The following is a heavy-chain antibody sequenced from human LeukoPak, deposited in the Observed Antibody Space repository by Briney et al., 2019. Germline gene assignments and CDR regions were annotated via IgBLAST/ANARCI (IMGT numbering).Heavy chain of an antibody. J-gene: IGHJ4*02. D-gene: IGHD3-16*02. CDR2: ISAYNGNT. V-gene: IGHV1-18*01. CDR1: GYTFTSYG. Sequence: ASVKVSCKASGYTFTSYGISWVRQAPGQGLEWMGWISAYNGNTNYAQKLQGRVTMTTDTSTSTAYMELRSRRSDDTAVYYCARECDYVWGSYRYLPFCDWGQGTLVTVSS. CDR3: ARECDYVWGSYRYLPFCD.